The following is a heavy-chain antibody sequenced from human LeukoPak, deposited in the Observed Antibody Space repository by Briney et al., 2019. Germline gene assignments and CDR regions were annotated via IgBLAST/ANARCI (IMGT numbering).Heavy chain of an antibody. J-gene: IGHJ4*02. V-gene: IGHV3-23*01. D-gene: IGHD2-15*01. CDR3: AKLKRVRIAPFDD. CDR1: GFTFSHFA. CDR2: ISGSGNKT. Sequence: GGSLRLSCATSGFTFSHFAMSWVRQAPGKGLHWVSTISGSGNKTYDADSVKGRFTISRDNSKSTLYLQMTGLRAEDTAVYYCAKLKRVRIAPFDDWGQGTLVTVSS.